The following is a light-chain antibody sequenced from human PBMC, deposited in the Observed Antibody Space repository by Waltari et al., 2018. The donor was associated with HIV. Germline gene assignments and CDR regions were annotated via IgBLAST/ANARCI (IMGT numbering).Light chain of an antibody. CDR1: SSDVGGYNF. Sequence: QSALTQSPSASGSPGQSVPISCTGSSSDVGGYNFVSWYQQHPGKAPKLMIYGVTKRPSGVPDRFSGSKSGNTAYLTVSGLQAEDEADYYCSSYAGTNNLVFGGGTDLTVL. J-gene: IGLJ3*02. CDR3: SSYAGTNNLV. V-gene: IGLV2-8*01. CDR2: GVT.